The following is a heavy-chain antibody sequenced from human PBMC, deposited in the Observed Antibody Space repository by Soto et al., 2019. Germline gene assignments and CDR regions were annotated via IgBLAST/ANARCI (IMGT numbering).Heavy chain of an antibody. V-gene: IGHV4-4*07. D-gene: IGHD6-13*01. Sequence: PSETLSLTCTVSGGSISSYYWSWIRQPAGKGLEWIGRIYTSGSTNYNPSLKSRVTMSVDTSKNQFALKLCSVTAADTAVYYCARPYSSRPLSYGMDVWGQGTTVTVS. CDR1: GGSISSYY. CDR2: IYTSGST. J-gene: IGHJ6*02. CDR3: ARPYSSRPLSYGMDV.